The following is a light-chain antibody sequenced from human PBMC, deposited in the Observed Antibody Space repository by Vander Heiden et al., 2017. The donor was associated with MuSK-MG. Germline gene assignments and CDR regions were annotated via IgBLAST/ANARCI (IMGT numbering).Light chain of an antibody. V-gene: IGKV1-33*01. CDR1: QDISNY. J-gene: IGKJ4*01. Sequence: DIQMTQSPSSLSASVGDRVTITCQASQDISNYLNWYQQKPGKAPKLLIYDASNLEIGVPSRFSGSGSGTDFTFTVSSLQPEDIATYYCQQYADLPLTFGGGTKVEIK. CDR3: QQYADLPLT. CDR2: DAS.